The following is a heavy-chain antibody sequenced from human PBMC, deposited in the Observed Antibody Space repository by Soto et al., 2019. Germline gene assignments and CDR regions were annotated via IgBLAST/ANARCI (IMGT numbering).Heavy chain of an antibody. Sequence: GGSLRLSCAASGFTFSSYAMHWVRQAPGKGLEWVAVISYDGSNKYYADSVKGRFTISRDNSKNTLYLQMNSLRAEDTAVYYCASELPTLYYYYGMDVWGQGTTVTVSS. CDR3: ASELPTLYYYYGMDV. V-gene: IGHV3-30-3*01. CDR2: ISYDGSNK. J-gene: IGHJ6*02. D-gene: IGHD1-26*01. CDR1: GFTFSSYA.